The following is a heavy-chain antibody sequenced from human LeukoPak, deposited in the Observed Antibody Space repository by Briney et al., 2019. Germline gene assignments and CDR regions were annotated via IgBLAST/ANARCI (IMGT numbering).Heavy chain of an antibody. CDR2: ISGSGGST. Sequence: GGSLRLSCAASGFTFSSYGMSWVRQAPGKGLEWVSAISGSGGSTYYADSVKGRFTISRDNSKNTLYLQMNSLRAEDTALHYCVRDLHWGGFDVWGQGTMVTVSS. CDR3: VRDLHWGGFDV. CDR1: GFTFSSYG. J-gene: IGHJ3*01. V-gene: IGHV3-23*01. D-gene: IGHD7-27*01.